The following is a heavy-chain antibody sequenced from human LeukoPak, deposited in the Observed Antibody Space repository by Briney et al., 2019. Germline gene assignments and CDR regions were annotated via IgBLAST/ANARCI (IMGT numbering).Heavy chain of an antibody. V-gene: IGHV3-23*01. J-gene: IGHJ6*02. CDR1: GFTFSNYG. Sequence: PGGSLRLSCIASGFTFSNYGMSWVRQAPGKGLEWVSIISGSGDRTLHADSVKGRFTVSRDNSKNTVYLQMNSLRAEDTAVYYCARDLSIRYCSSTSCHAVYGMDVWGQGTTVTVSS. D-gene: IGHD2-2*01. CDR2: ISGSGDRT. CDR3: ARDLSIRYCSSTSCHAVYGMDV.